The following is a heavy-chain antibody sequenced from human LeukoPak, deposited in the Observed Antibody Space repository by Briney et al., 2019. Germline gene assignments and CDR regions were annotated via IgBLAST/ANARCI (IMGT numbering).Heavy chain of an antibody. D-gene: IGHD5-12*01. CDR3: ARDFRYAFDN. J-gene: IGHJ4*02. Sequence: GGSLRLSCAASGFTFSDYSMNWVRQAPGKGLEWISYIGISSGNTKYADSVKGRFTISGDSAKNSVYLQMNSLRVEDTAVYYCARDFRYAFDNWGQGTLVAVSS. CDR2: IGISSGNT. V-gene: IGHV3-48*04. CDR1: GFTFSDYS.